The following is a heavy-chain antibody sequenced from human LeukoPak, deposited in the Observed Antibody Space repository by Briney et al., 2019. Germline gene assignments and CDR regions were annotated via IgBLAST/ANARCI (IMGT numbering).Heavy chain of an antibody. CDR2: IYYSGST. V-gene: IGHV4-39*07. J-gene: IGHJ4*02. CDR3: ARNPIQLWSQVDY. CDR1: GGSISSSSYY. Sequence: SETLSLTCTVSGGSISSSSYYWGWIRQPPGKGLEWIGSIYYSGSTYYNPSLKSRVTISVDTSKNQFSLKLSSVTAADTAVYYCARNPIQLWSQVDYWGQGTLVTVSS. D-gene: IGHD5-18*01.